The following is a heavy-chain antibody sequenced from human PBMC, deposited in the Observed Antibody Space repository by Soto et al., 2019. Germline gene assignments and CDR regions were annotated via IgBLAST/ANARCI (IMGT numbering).Heavy chain of an antibody. Sequence: EVQLLESGGGLVQPGGSLRLSCAASGFTFSNYAMTWVRQAPGKGLEWVSAISGSGGSTYYADSVKGRFTISRDNSKTTLSRQMNSLGAEDTAVYYCAKDLEDVVATSYDAFDIWGQGTMVTVSS. J-gene: IGHJ3*02. V-gene: IGHV3-23*01. D-gene: IGHD5-12*01. CDR2: ISGSGGST. CDR1: GFTFSNYA. CDR3: AKDLEDVVATSYDAFDI.